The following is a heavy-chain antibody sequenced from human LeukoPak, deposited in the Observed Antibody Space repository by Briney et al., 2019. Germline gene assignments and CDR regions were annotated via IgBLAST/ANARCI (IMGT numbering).Heavy chain of an antibody. CDR2: ISSSSSTI. CDR1: GFTFSSYT. Sequence: PGGSLRLSCAASGFTFSSYTMNWVRQAPGKGLEWVSKISSSSSTIYYAASVKGRFTISRDNAKNSLYLQMNRLRAEDTAVYSCARDSPQALAILHAFDIWGHGTMVTVSS. CDR3: ARDSPQALAILHAFDI. J-gene: IGHJ3*02. V-gene: IGHV3-48*01. D-gene: IGHD5-12*01.